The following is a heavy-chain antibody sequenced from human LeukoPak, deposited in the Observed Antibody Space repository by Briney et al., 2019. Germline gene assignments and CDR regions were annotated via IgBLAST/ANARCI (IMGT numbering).Heavy chain of an antibody. D-gene: IGHD4-17*01. V-gene: IGHV3-64*01. CDR3: AREHYGIGQSGF. CDR2: ISSNGGST. CDR1: GFTFSKYS. Sequence: GGSLRLSLAAFGFTFSKYSKHWPRQAPGKGLEYVSGISSNGGSTYYASSVKGRFTISRDNSKNTLYLQMGSLRAVDMAVYYCAREHYGIGQSGFWAQGPLVIVSS. J-gene: IGHJ4*02.